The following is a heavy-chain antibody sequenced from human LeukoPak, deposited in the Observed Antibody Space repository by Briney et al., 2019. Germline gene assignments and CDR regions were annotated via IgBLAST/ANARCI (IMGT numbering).Heavy chain of an antibody. D-gene: IGHD3-9*01. Sequence: GGSLRLSCAASGFTFSSYRMHWVRQAPGKGLVWVSRINSDGSSTSYADSVKGRFTISRDNAKNTLYLQMNSLRAEDTAVYYCARDRETDILTGFYYYYGMDVWGKGTTVTVSS. V-gene: IGHV3-74*01. CDR3: ARDRETDILTGFYYYYGMDV. CDR1: GFTFSSYR. CDR2: INSDGSST. J-gene: IGHJ6*04.